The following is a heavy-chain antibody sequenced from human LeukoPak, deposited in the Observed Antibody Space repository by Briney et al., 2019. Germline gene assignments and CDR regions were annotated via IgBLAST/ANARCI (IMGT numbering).Heavy chain of an antibody. CDR1: GFTFSSYW. CDR3: VRDLSTSWYYFEY. Sequence: GGSLRLACAASGFTFSSYWMHWVRQAPGKGLVWVSRINGDGSSTDYADSVKGRFTISRDNARNTLYLQMSSLRAEDTAVYYCVRDLSTSWYYFEYWGQGTLVTVSS. CDR2: INGDGSST. D-gene: IGHD6-13*01. J-gene: IGHJ4*02. V-gene: IGHV3-74*01.